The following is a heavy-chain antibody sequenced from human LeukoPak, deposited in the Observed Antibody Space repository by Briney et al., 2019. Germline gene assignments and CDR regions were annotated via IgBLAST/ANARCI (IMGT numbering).Heavy chain of an antibody. CDR3: ARRRDGYKPLDY. Sequence: SETLSLTCTVSGYSISSGYYWGWIRQPPGKGLEWIGSIHHSGSTYYNPSLKSRVTISVDTSKNQFSLKLSSVTAADTAVYYCARRRDGYKPLDYWGQGTLVTVSS. V-gene: IGHV4-38-2*02. CDR1: GYSISSGYY. J-gene: IGHJ4*02. D-gene: IGHD5-24*01. CDR2: IHHSGST.